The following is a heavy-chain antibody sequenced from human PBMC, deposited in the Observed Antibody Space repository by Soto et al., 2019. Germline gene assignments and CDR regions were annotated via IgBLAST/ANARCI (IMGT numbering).Heavy chain of an antibody. Sequence: QVQLVQSGAEVKKPGASVKVSCKASGYTFTSYGIIWVRQAPGQGLEWMGWISAYNGNTNYAQKLQGRVTMTTDTSTSTAYMELRSLRSDDTAVYYCATNREVYSSGWYSSVGAFDIWGQGTMVTVSS. V-gene: IGHV1-18*01. D-gene: IGHD6-19*01. J-gene: IGHJ3*02. CDR3: ATNREVYSSGWYSSVGAFDI. CDR2: ISAYNGNT. CDR1: GYTFTSYG.